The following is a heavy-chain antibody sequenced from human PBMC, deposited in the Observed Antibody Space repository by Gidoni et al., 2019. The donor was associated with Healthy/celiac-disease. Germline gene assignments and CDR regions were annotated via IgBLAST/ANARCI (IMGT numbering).Heavy chain of an antibody. Sequence: VQLQQWGAGLLKPSETLSSTCAVYGGSFSGYYWSWIRQPPGKGLEWIGEINHSGSTNYNPSLKSRVTISVDTSKNQFSLKLSSVTAADTAVYYCARPYDSSGYRRVYYYYYGMDVWGQGTTVTVSS. CDR2: INHSGST. D-gene: IGHD3-22*01. V-gene: IGHV4-34*01. J-gene: IGHJ6*02. CDR3: ARPYDSSGYRRVYYYYYGMDV. CDR1: GGSFSGYY.